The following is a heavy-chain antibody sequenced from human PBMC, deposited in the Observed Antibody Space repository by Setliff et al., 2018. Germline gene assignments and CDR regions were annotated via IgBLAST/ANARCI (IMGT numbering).Heavy chain of an antibody. CDR3: ARGRHHDTLSGYIDF. Sequence: GGSLRLSCAASEFTLSTYWIHWVRQAPRKGLVWVSRINSDGSTTTYADSVKGRFTISRDNGKNTVYLQMNSLRAEDTAMYYCARGRHHDTLSGYIDFLGQGTLVTVSS. CDR2: INSDGSTT. J-gene: IGHJ4*02. D-gene: IGHD3-9*01. V-gene: IGHV3-74*01. CDR1: EFTLSTYW.